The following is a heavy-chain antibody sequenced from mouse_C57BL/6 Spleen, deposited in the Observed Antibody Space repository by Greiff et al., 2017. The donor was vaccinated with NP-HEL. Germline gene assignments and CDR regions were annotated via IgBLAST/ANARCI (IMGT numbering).Heavy chain of an antibody. CDR1: GYTFTSYW. D-gene: IGHD2-1*01. Sequence: QVQLQQPGAELVQPGASVKLSCKASGYTFTSYWMHWVKQRPGQGLEWIGMIHPNSGSTNYNEKFKSKATLTVDKSSSTAYMQLSSLTSEDSAVYYCARRGNSGNYEDYWGQGTTRTVSS. CDR2: IHPNSGST. V-gene: IGHV1-64*01. J-gene: IGHJ2*01. CDR3: ARRGNSGNYEDY.